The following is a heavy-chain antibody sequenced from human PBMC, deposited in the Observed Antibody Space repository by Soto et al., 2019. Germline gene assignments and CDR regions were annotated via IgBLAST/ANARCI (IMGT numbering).Heavy chain of an antibody. CDR2: ISYDGSNK. CDR3: ASAGGGDYGFCYFGY. Sequence: QVQLVESGGGVVQPGRSLRLSCAASGFTFSSYAMHWVRQAPGKGLEWVAVISYDGSNKYYADSVKGRFTISRDNSKNTPELQMTSLRAEDTAVYYCASAGGGDYGFCYFGYWGQGTLVTVSS. V-gene: IGHV3-30-3*01. CDR1: GFTFSSYA. J-gene: IGHJ4*02. D-gene: IGHD4-17*01.